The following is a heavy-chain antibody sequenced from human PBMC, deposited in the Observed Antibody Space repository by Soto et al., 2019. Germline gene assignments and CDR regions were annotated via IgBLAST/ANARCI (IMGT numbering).Heavy chain of an antibody. V-gene: IGHV3-23*01. J-gene: IGHJ4*02. D-gene: IGHD3-9*01. CDR1: GFTFTSYG. CDR2: IRGDGGQT. Sequence: VQLFASGGGSARPGGSLRLSCTASGFTFTSYGMGWVRQAPGKGLQWVSTIRGDGGQTHYTDSVKGRFSISRDNSKNTVYLQMDSLRAEDTAMYCCARDVGLDSDDFFAYWGQGTQVTVSS. CDR3: ARDVGLDSDDFFAY.